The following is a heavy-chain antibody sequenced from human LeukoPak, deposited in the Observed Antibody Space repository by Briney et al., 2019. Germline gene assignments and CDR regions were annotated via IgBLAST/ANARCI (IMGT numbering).Heavy chain of an antibody. CDR2: MNPNSGNT. Sequence: ASVKVSCKASGGTFTSYDINWVRQATGQGLEWMGWMNPNSGNTGYAQKFQGRVTITADESTSTAYVELSSLRSEDTAVYYCARAKVGATNHFDYWGQGTLVTVSS. D-gene: IGHD1-26*01. J-gene: IGHJ4*02. CDR1: GGTFTSYD. CDR3: ARAKVGATNHFDY. V-gene: IGHV1-8*01.